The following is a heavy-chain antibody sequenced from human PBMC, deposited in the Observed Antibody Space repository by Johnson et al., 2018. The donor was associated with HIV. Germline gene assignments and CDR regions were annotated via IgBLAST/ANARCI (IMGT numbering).Heavy chain of an antibody. D-gene: IGHD3-3*01. CDR2: ISYDGSNK. Sequence: QVQLVESGGGVVQPGRSLRLSCAVSGFTFSSYAMHWVRQAPGKGLEWVALISYDGSNKYYADSVKGRFTISRDNSKNTLYLQMNSLRAEDTAVYYCAKGISITIFGVVPSAFDIWGQGTMVTVSS. CDR3: AKGISITIFGVVPSAFDI. V-gene: IGHV3-30-3*02. CDR1: GFTFSSYA. J-gene: IGHJ3*02.